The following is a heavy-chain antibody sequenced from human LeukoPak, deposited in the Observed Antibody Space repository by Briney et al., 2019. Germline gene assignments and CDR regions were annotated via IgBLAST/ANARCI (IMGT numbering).Heavy chain of an antibody. V-gene: IGHV3-23*01. CDR2: MSGGGDST. Sequence: GGSLRLSCAASGFSFNNHAMSWVRQAPGKGLEWVSTMSGGGDSTYYADSVKGRFTISRDISKSTLYLEMKSLRAEDTATYYCARSECSGIYCYVLDSWGQGTLVTVSS. D-gene: IGHD3-10*02. J-gene: IGHJ4*02. CDR3: ARSECSGIYCYVLDS. CDR1: GFSFNNHA.